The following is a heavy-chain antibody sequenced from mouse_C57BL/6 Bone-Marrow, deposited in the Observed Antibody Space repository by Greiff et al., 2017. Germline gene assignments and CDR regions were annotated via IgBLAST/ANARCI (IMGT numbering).Heavy chain of an antibody. CDR1: GFTFSSYA. CDR2: ISSGGDYN. V-gene: IGHV5-9-1*02. CDR3: TRNPRAMDY. J-gene: IGHJ4*01. Sequence: EVNVVESGDGLVKPGGSLKLSCAASGFTFSSYAMCWVRQTPEKRLEWVAYISSGGDYNYYADTVTGRFTISRDNARDTMYLQMSSLKSKDTAMYYCTRNPRAMDYWGQGTSVTVSS.